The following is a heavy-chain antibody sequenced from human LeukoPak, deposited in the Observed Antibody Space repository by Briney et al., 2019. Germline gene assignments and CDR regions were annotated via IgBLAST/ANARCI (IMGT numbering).Heavy chain of an antibody. D-gene: IGHD2-2*01. CDR3: ARDHCSSTSCPPYYYGMDV. CDR1: GGTFSSYA. J-gene: IGHJ6*02. CDR2: IIPIFGTA. V-gene: IGHV1-69*13. Sequence: SVKVSCKASGGTFSSYAISWVRQAPGQGLEWMGGIIPIFGTANYAQKFQGRVTITADESMSTTYMELSSLRSEDTAVYYCARDHCSSTSCPPYYYGMDVWGQGTTVTVSS.